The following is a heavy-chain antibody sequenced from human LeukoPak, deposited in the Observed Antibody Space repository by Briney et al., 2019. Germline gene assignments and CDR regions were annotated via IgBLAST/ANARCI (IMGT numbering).Heavy chain of an antibody. V-gene: IGHV3-49*04. CDR1: GFTFGDYG. J-gene: IGHJ4*02. D-gene: IGHD3-10*01. CDR3: SGSFGELTFFDY. Sequence: GGSLRLSCTASGFTFGDYGMSWVRQAPGKGLEWVGFIRSKVYGGTTEYAASVKGRFTISRDDSKSVAYLQMNSLKTEDTAVYYCSGSFGELTFFDYWGQGTLVTVSS. CDR2: IRSKVYGGTT.